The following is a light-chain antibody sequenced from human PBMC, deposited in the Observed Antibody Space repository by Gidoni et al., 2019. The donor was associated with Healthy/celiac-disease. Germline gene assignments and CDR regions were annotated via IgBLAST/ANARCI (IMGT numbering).Light chain of an antibody. J-gene: IGLJ2*01. Sequence: QSVLTPPPSVSGAPGQRVTISCTGSSSNIGAGYDVHWYQQLPGTAPNLLIYGNSNRPSGVPDRFSGSKSGTSASLAITGLQAEDEADYYCQSYDSSLSGVVFGGGTKLTVL. V-gene: IGLV1-40*01. CDR3: QSYDSSLSGVV. CDR2: GNS. CDR1: SSNIGAGYD.